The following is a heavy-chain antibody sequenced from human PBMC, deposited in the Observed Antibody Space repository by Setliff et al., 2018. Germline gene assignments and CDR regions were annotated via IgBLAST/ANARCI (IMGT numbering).Heavy chain of an antibody. CDR3: AGGRTYYYDSSGYENAFDI. CDR2: IYYSGST. J-gene: IGHJ3*02. CDR1: GGSISSHY. D-gene: IGHD3-22*01. Sequence: KTSETLSLTCTVSGGSISSHYWSWIRQPPGKGLEWIGSIYYSGSTNYNPSLKSRVTISVDTSKNQFSLKLSSVTAADTAVYYCAGGRTYYYDSSGYENAFDIWGQGTMVTVSS. V-gene: IGHV4-59*11.